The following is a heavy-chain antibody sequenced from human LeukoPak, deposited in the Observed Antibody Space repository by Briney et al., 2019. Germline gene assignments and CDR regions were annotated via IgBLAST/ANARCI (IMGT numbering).Heavy chain of an antibody. CDR2: IYHSGST. CDR3: ARGRREFDY. J-gene: IGHJ4*02. V-gene: IGHV4-38-2*02. CDR1: GYSISSGYY. Sequence: SETLSLTCTVSGYSISSGYYWGWIRQPPGKGLEWIGSIYHSGSTYYNPSLKSRVTISVDTSKNQFSLKLSSVTAADTAVYYCARGRREFDYWGQGTLVTVSS.